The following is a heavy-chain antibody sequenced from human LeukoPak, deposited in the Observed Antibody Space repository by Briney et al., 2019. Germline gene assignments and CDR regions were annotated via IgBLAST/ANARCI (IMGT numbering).Heavy chain of an antibody. D-gene: IGHD1-26*01. V-gene: IGHV4-38-2*02. J-gene: IGHJ4*02. CDR1: GYSISSGYY. CDR2: IYHSGST. Sequence: SEALSLTCTVSGYSISSGYYWGWIRQPPGKGLEWIGSIYHSGSTYYNPSLKSRVPISVDTSKNQFSLKLSSVTAADTAVYYCAREGSHSFFDYWGQGTLVTVSS. CDR3: AREGSHSFFDY.